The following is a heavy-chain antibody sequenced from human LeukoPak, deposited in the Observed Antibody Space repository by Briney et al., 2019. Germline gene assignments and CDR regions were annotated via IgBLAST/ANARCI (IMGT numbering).Heavy chain of an antibody. Sequence: GGSLRLSCAASGFTLSSYSMNWVRPAPGKGLGWGSYISSSSSTTYYADSVKGRFTISRDTAKKSLYLQMNSLRNEDTAVYYRARDNLHAIVGAFDIWGQGTMVTVSS. CDR2: ISSSSSTT. CDR1: GFTLSSYS. D-gene: IGHD3-22*01. J-gene: IGHJ3*02. CDR3: ARDNLHAIVGAFDI. V-gene: IGHV3-48*02.